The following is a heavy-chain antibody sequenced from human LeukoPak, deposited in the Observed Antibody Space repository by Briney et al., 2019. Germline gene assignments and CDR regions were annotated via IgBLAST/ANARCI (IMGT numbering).Heavy chain of an antibody. V-gene: IGHV1-8*01. Sequence: PRASVTVSCKASGYTFTSYDINWVRQATGQGLEWMGWMNPNSGNTGYAQKFQGRVTITADESTSTAYMELSSLRSEDTAVYYCARERVRGVINDAFDIWGQGTMVTVSS. J-gene: IGHJ3*02. CDR3: ARERVRGVINDAFDI. CDR2: MNPNSGNT. CDR1: GYTFTSYD. D-gene: IGHD3-10*01.